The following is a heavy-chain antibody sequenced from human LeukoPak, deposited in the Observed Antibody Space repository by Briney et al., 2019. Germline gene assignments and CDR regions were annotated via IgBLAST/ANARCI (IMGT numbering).Heavy chain of an antibody. D-gene: IGHD3-3*01. Sequence: PGGSLRLSCAASGFTFSSYAMSWVRQAPGKGLEWVSAISGSGGSTYYADSVKGRFTISRDNSKNTLYLQMNSLRAEDTAVYYCAKTSLTIFGETPLYYFDYWGQGTLVTVSS. CDR1: GFTFSSYA. CDR3: AKTSLTIFGETPLYYFDY. CDR2: ISGSGGST. V-gene: IGHV3-23*01. J-gene: IGHJ4*02.